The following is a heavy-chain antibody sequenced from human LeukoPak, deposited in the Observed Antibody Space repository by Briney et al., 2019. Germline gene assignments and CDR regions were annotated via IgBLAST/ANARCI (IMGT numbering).Heavy chain of an antibody. CDR1: GGSFSGYY. CDR3: ARGPSLYCSSTTCYKDVEYFQH. D-gene: IGHD2-2*02. CDR2: INHRGST. Sequence: SECLSLTCAVYGGSFSGYYWSWIRQPPGKGLEWIGEINHRGSTTYNPSLKSRVTISVDTSKNQFSLKLSSVTAADTALYYCARGPSLYCSSTTCYKDVEYFQHWGQGTLVTVSS. J-gene: IGHJ1*01. V-gene: IGHV4-34*01.